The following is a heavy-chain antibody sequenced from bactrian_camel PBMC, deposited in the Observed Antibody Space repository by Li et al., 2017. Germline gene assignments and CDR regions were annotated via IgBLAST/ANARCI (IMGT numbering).Heavy chain of an antibody. CDR2: IESDGST. Sequence: SVQVGGSLTLSCVASGDTIGRYCMGWFRQIPDREREGVAGIESDGSTSYADSVKGRFTISQDSAKNILYLQMNDLKPEDTGVYYCAADRWRQPCGHSDVGWYWSGQGTQVTVS. V-gene: IGHV3S53*01. CDR1: GDTIGRYC. J-gene: IGHJ4*01. D-gene: IGHD6*01.